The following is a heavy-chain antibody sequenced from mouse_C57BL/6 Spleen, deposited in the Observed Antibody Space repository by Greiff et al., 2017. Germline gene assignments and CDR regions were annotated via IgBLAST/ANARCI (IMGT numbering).Heavy chain of an antibody. CDR1: GYAFSSYW. J-gene: IGHJ2*01. D-gene: IGHD3-2*02. Sequence: QVQLKESGAELVKPGASVKISCKASGYAFSSYWMNWVKQRPGKGLEWIGQIYPGDGDTNYNGKFKGKATLTADKSSSTAYMQLSSLTSEDSAVYFCARSSSGYVDDYWGQGTTLTVSS. CDR2: IYPGDGDT. CDR3: ARSSSGYVDDY. V-gene: IGHV1-80*01.